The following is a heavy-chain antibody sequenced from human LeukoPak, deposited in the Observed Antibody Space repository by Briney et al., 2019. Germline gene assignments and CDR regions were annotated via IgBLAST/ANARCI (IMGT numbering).Heavy chain of an antibody. V-gene: IGHV4-34*01. CDR3: ARAPTGRDFDY. J-gene: IGHJ4*02. D-gene: IGHD1-1*01. Sequence: SETLSLTCAVYGWSFSGYYWNWIRQPPGKGLEWIGEINHSGSTNYNPSLKSRVTMSVDTSKNQFSLKLSSVTAADTAVYYCARAPTGRDFDYWGQGTLVTVSS. CDR2: INHSGST. CDR1: GWSFSGYY.